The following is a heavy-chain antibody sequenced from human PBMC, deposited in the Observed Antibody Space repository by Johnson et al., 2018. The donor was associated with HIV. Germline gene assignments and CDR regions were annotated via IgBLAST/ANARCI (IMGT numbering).Heavy chain of an antibody. V-gene: IGHV3-66*01. CDR3: AKDRYYVWGSYRQPLGNDEGLWAFDI. CDR2: IYSGGGT. D-gene: IGHD3-16*02. Sequence: EVQLVESGGGLVQPGGSLRLSCAASGFIVSSDYMSWVRQAPGKGLEWVSLIYSGGGTSYTDSVKGLFTISIDKAKNTLHLQMNSLRVEDTAVYYCAKDRYYVWGSYRQPLGNDEGLWAFDIWGQGTMVTVSS. J-gene: IGHJ3*02. CDR1: GFIVSSDY.